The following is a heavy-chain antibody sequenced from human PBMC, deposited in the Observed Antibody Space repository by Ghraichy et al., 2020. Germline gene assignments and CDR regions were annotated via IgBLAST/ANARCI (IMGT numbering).Heavy chain of an antibody. D-gene: IGHD2-15*01. CDR2: IRYDGSNK. J-gene: IGHJ6*02. V-gene: IGHV3-30*02. CDR1: GFTFSSYG. Sequence: GESLNISCAASGFTFSSYGMHWVRQAPGKGLEWVAFIRYDGSNKYYADSVKGRFTISRDNSKNTLYLQMNSLRAEDTAVYYCAKDGGYCSGGSCYYYGMDVWGQGTTVTVSS. CDR3: AKDGGYCSGGSCYYYGMDV.